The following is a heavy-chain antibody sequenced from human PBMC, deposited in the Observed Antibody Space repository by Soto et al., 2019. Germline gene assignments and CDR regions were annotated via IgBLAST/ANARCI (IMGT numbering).Heavy chain of an antibody. J-gene: IGHJ4*02. D-gene: IGHD7-27*01. V-gene: IGHV3-33*01. CDR1: GFTFSSYG. Sequence: QVQLVESGGGVVQPGRSLRLSCAASGFTFSSYGMHWVRQAPGKGLEWVAVIWYDGSNKYYADSVKGRFTISRDNSKNTLYLQMNSLRAEDTAVYYCARGPLELGGEDYWGQGTLVTVSS. CDR3: ARGPLELGGEDY. CDR2: IWYDGSNK.